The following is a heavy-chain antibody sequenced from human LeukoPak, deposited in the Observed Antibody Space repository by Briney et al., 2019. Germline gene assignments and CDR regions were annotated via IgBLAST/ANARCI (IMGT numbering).Heavy chain of an antibody. Sequence: SETLSLTCTVSGGSISSSSYYWGWIRQPPGKGLEWIGSIYYSGSTYYNPSLKSRVTIPVDTSKNQFSLKLSSVTAADTAVYYCAREVEGVLWFGELLYGGQGTLVTVSS. D-gene: IGHD3-10*01. CDR3: AREVEGVLWFGELLY. CDR1: GGSISSSSYY. V-gene: IGHV4-39*07. J-gene: IGHJ4*02. CDR2: IYYSGST.